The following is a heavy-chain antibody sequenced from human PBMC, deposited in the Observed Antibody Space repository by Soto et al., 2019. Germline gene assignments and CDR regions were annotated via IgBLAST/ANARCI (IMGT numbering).Heavy chain of an antibody. CDR2: ISSSGNTK. CDR3: ARGGFWSGFPYYGMDV. Sequence: VQLVQSGAEMRKPGSSLRLSCAASGFTFSSYEMNWVRQAPGKGLEWVSYISSSGNTKYYADSVKGRFTISRDNAKNSLYLQMNSLRAEDMAVYYCARGGFWSGFPYYGMDVWGQGTTVTVSS. V-gene: IGHV3-48*03. J-gene: IGHJ6*02. D-gene: IGHD3-3*01. CDR1: GFTFSSYE.